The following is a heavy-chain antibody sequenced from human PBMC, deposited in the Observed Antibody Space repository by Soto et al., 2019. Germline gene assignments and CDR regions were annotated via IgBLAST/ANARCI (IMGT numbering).Heavy chain of an antibody. CDR2: ISYDGSNK. Sequence: QVQLVESGGGVVQPGRSLRLSCAASGFTFSSYGMHWVRQAPGKGLEWVAVISYDGSNKYYADSVKGRFTISRDNSKNTLYLQMNSLRAEDTAVYYWAKNSVVPAAINYLDYWGQGTLVTVSS. CDR3: AKNSVVPAAINYLDY. D-gene: IGHD2-2*02. J-gene: IGHJ4*02. V-gene: IGHV3-30*18. CDR1: GFTFSSYG.